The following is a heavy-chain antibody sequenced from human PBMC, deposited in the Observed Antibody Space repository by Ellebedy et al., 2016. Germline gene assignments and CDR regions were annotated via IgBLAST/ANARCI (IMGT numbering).Heavy chain of an antibody. V-gene: IGHV4-34*01. CDR1: GGSFSGYY. D-gene: IGHD2-2*02. J-gene: IGHJ6*03. CDR3: ARAKLGYCSSTSCYKVPDMDV. Sequence: SETLSLXXAVYGGSFSGYYWSWIRQPPGKGLEWIGEINHSGSTNYNPSLKSRVTISVDTSKNQFSLKLSSVTAADTAVYYCARAKLGYCSSTSCYKVPDMDVWGKGTTVTVSS. CDR2: INHSGST.